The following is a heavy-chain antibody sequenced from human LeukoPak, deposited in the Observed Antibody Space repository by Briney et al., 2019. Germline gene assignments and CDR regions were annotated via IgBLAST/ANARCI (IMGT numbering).Heavy chain of an antibody. CDR3: AKSSSWLYYFDY. V-gene: IGHV3-48*02. CDR2: ISSSSSTI. D-gene: IGHD6-13*01. CDR1: GFTFSSYS. J-gene: IGHJ4*02. Sequence: GGSLRLSCAASGFTFSSYSMNWVRQAPGKGLEWVSYISSSSSTIYYADSVRGRFTISRDNAKNALYLQMNSLRDEDTAVYYCAKSSSWLYYFDYWGQGTLVTVSS.